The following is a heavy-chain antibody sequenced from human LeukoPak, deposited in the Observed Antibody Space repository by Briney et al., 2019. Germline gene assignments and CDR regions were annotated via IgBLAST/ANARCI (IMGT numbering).Heavy chain of an antibody. CDR3: ASHYSSPTHFDY. D-gene: IGHD6-13*01. CDR2: ISAYNGNT. V-gene: IGHV1-18*01. Sequence: ASVKLSCKASGYTFTSYGISWVRQAPGHGLEWMGWISAYNGNTNYAQKLQGRVTMTTDTSTSTAYMELRSLRSDDTAVYYCASHYSSPTHFDYWGQGTLVTVSS. CDR1: GYTFTSYG. J-gene: IGHJ4*02.